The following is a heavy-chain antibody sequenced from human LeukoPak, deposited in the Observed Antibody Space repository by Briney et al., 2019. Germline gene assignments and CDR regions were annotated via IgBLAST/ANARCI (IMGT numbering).Heavy chain of an antibody. CDR3: ARGNYGDYVDWFDP. CDR1: GGSISSYY. J-gene: IGHJ5*02. CDR2: IYYSGST. V-gene: IGHV4-59*12. D-gene: IGHD4-17*01. Sequence: SETLSLTCTVSGGSISSYYWSWIRQPPGKGLEWIGYIYYSGSTYYNPSLKSRVTISVDTSKNQFSLKLSSVTAADTAVYYCARGNYGDYVDWFDPWGQGTLVTVSS.